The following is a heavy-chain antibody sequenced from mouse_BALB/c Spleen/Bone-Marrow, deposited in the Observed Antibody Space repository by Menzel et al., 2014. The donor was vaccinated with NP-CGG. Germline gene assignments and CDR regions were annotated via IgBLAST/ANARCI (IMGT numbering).Heavy chain of an antibody. V-gene: IGHV1S56*01. CDR1: GYTFTSYY. D-gene: IGHD2-4*01. CDR3: ARDYDYDAWFAY. J-gene: IGHJ3*01. Sequence: QVQLQQSGPELVKPGASVRISCKASGYTFTSYYIHWVKQRPGQGLEWIGWIYPGNVNTKYNEKFKGKATLTADKSSSTAYMQLSSPTSEDSAVYFCARDYDYDAWFAYWGQGTLVTVSA. CDR2: IYPGNVNT.